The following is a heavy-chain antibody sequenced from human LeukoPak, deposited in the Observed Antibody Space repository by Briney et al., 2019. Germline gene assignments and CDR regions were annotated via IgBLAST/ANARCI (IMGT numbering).Heavy chain of an antibody. CDR3: ASTLWLLNFDY. CDR1: GGSPSTRSYY. D-gene: IGHD5-24*01. V-gene: IGHV4-39*01. J-gene: IGHJ4*02. Sequence: SETLSLTCTVSGGSPSTRSYYWGWIRQPPGKGLEWIGSIYYSGSTYYNPSLKSRVTISVDTSKNELYLELSSVTAADTAVFYCASTLWLLNFDYWGQGTLVTVSS. CDR2: IYYSGST.